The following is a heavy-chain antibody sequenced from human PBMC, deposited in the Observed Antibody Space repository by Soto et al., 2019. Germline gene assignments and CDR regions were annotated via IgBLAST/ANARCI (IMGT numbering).Heavy chain of an antibody. Sequence: QVQLVESGGGVVQPGRSLRLSCVASGFIFSDYGMHWVRQAPGKGLEGVAVIWYDGGEKHYADSVKGRFSISRDNSKNTLYLEINGLRPEDTAFYYCARDSASTVYGGPHFWGQGTLVTVSS. J-gene: IGHJ4*02. D-gene: IGHD4-17*01. CDR3: ARDSASTVYGGPHF. V-gene: IGHV3-33*08. CDR2: IWYDGGEK. CDR1: GFIFSDYG.